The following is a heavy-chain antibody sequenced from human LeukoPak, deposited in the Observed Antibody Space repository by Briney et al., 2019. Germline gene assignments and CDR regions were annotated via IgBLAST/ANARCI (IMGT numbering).Heavy chain of an antibody. D-gene: IGHD1-26*01. CDR2: IYHSGST. V-gene: IGHV4-34*01. J-gene: IGHJ4*02. Sequence: SETLSLTCAVYGGSFSGYYWSWIRQPPGKGLEWIGEIYHSGSTNYNPSLKSRVTISVDKSKNQFSLKLSSVTAADTAVYYCASYSGSSHFDYWGQGTLVTVSS. CDR1: GGSFSGYY. CDR3: ASYSGSSHFDY.